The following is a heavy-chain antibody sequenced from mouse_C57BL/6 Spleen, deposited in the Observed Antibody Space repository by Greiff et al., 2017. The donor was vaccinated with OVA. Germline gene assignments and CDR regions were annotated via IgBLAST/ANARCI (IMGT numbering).Heavy chain of an antibody. V-gene: IGHV5-6*01. CDR3: ASYYGSTGAY. D-gene: IGHD1-1*01. CDR1: GFTFSSYG. Sequence: EVKLMESGGDLVKPGGSLKLSCAASGFTFSSYGMSWVRQTPDKRLEWVATISSGGSYTYYPDSVKGRFTISRDNAKNTLYLQMSSLKSEDTAMYYCASYYGSTGAYWGQGTLVTVSA. CDR2: ISSGGSYT. J-gene: IGHJ3*01.